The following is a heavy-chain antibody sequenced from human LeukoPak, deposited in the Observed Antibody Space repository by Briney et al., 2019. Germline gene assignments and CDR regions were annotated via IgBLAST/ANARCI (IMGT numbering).Heavy chain of an antibody. CDR1: GGSISSTTYY. CDR3: ARARLSIVRGITNFDY. V-gene: IGHV4-39*01. D-gene: IGHD3-10*01. Sequence: PSETLSLTCSVSGGSISSTTYYWGWIRQPPGKGLEWIGSINYSGSTFYNPSLKSRVTISVDTSKNQFSLILSSVTAADTAVYFCARARLSIVRGITNFDYWGQGTVGTVSS. CDR2: INYSGST. J-gene: IGHJ4*02.